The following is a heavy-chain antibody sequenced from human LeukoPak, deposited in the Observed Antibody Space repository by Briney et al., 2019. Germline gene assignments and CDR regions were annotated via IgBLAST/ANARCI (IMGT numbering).Heavy chain of an antibody. V-gene: IGHV1-46*01. CDR1: GYTFTSYY. J-gene: IGHJ3*02. CDR3: ARELEGDYYDSSGLGDIGAFDI. D-gene: IGHD3-22*01. CDR2: INPSGGST. Sequence: ASVKVSCKAPGYTFTSYYMHWVRQAPGQGLEWMGIINPSGGSTSYAQKFQGRVTMTRDTSTSTVYMELSSLRSEDTAVYYRARELEGDYYDSSGLGDIGAFDIWGQGTMVTVSS.